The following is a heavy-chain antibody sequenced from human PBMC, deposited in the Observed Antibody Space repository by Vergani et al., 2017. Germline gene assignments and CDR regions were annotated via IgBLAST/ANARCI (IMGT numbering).Heavy chain of an antibody. V-gene: IGHV1-69*01. Sequence: QVQLVQSGAEVKKPGSSVKVSCNASGGTFSSYAIRWVRQAPGQGLWCMGGIIPIFGTANYAQKFQGRVTITADESTSTAYMELSSLRSEDTAVYYCARELSRYYYGSGSYKSGFDYWGQGTLVTVSS. CDR1: GGTFSSYA. J-gene: IGHJ4*02. D-gene: IGHD3-10*01. CDR2: IIPIFGTA. CDR3: ARELSRYYYGSGSYKSGFDY.